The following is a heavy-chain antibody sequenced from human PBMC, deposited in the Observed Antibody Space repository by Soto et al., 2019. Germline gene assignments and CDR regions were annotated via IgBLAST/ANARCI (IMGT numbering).Heavy chain of an antibody. V-gene: IGHV3-48*02. CDR3: ARDGDYQDQYGMDV. CDR2: SSSSSSNI. J-gene: IGHJ6*02. Sequence: EVQLVESGGGLVPPGGSLRLSCAASGFTFSSYSMNWVRQAPGKGLEWVSYSSSSSSNIYNADSVKGRFTISRDNAKKSLYLQMNSLRDEDTAVYYCARDGDYQDQYGMDVWGQGTTVTVSS. D-gene: IGHD4-17*01. CDR1: GFTFSSYS.